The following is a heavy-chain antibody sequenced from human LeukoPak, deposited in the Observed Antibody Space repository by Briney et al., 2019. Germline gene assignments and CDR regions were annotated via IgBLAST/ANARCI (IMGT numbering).Heavy chain of an antibody. J-gene: IGHJ5*02. V-gene: IGHV4-61*02. CDR3: ARDLLGYCSGGSCDNWFDP. D-gene: IGHD2-15*01. CDR2: IYTSGST. CDR1: GGSISSGSYY. Sequence: SETLSLTCTVSGGSISSGSYYWSWIRQPAGKGLEWIGRIYTSGSTNYNPSLKSRVTISVDTSKNQFSLKLSSVTAADTAVYYCARDLLGYCSGGSCDNWFDPWGQGTLVTVSS.